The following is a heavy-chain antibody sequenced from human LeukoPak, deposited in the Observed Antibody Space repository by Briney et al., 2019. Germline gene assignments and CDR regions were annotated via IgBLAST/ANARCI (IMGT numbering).Heavy chain of an antibody. J-gene: IGHJ4*02. Sequence: SETLSLTCAVYGGSFSGYYWSWIGQPPGKGLEWIGEINHSGSTNYNPSLKSGVTISVDTSKNQFSLKLSSVTAADTAVYYCAGGEYSYGYLGYWGRGTLVTVSS. CDR1: GGSFSGYY. CDR3: AGGEYSYGYLGY. CDR2: INHSGST. V-gene: IGHV4-34*01. D-gene: IGHD5-18*01.